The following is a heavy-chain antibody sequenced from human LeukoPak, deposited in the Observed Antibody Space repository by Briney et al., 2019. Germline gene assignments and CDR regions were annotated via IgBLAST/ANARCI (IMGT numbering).Heavy chain of an antibody. CDR2: IKSKTDGGTT. CDR3: TTGYSGYDRIDY. CDR1: GFTFSNAW. J-gene: IGHJ4*02. V-gene: IGHV3-15*01. D-gene: IGHD5-12*01. Sequence: PGGSLRLSCAASGFTFSNAWMSWVRQAPGKGLEWVGRIKSKTDGGTTDYAAPVKGRFTISRDDSKNTLYLQMNSLKTEDTAVYYCTTGYSGYDRIDYWGQGTLVTVSS.